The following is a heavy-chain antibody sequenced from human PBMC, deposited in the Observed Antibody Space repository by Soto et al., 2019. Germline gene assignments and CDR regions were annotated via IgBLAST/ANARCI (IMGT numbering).Heavy chain of an antibody. CDR1: GGSLSGYY. CDR2: INHSGST. Sequence: SETLSLTCAGSGGSLSGYYWTWIRQPPGTGLEWIGEINHSGSTNYNPSLKSRVTISVDTSKNQFSLRLTSVTAADTAVYYCARDQITGLFDYWGQGPQVTVS. V-gene: IGHV4-34*01. CDR3: ARDQITGLFDY. J-gene: IGHJ4*02. D-gene: IGHD2-8*02.